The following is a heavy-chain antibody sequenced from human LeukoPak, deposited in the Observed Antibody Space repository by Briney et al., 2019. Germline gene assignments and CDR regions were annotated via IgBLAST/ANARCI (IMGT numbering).Heavy chain of an antibody. V-gene: IGHV1-8*02. J-gene: IGHJ4*02. Sequence: ASVKVSCKASGYTFTSYDINWVRQATGQGLEWMGWMNPNSGNTGYAQKFQGRVTMTEDTSTDTAYMELSSLRSEDTAVYYCATEVPRYCTNGVCYNGFDYWGQGTLVTVSS. CDR2: MNPNSGNT. D-gene: IGHD2-8*01. CDR1: GYTFTSYD. CDR3: ATEVPRYCTNGVCYNGFDY.